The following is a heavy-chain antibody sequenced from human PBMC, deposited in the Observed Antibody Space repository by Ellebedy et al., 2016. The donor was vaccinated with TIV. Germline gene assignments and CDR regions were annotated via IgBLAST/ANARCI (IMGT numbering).Heavy chain of an antibody. CDR3: ARDHYGDYRD. CDR1: GGSFSGYY. D-gene: IGHD4-17*01. J-gene: IGHJ4*02. V-gene: IGHV4-34*01. Sequence: SETLSLTXAVYGGSFSGYYWSWIRQPPGKGLEWIGEINHSGSTNYNPSLKSRVTMSVDTSKNQFSLKLSSVTAADTAVYYCARDHYGDYRDWGQGTLVTVSS. CDR2: INHSGST.